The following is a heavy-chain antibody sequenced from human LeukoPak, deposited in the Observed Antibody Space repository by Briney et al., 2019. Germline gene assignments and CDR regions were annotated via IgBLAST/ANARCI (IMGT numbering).Heavy chain of an antibody. Sequence: GGSLRLSCAASGFAVSSNYMSWVRQAPGKGLEWVSTINGGGTTYYAGSVKGRFTISRDNSRNTLYLQMNSLRAEDTAIYYCASDYPLFYYYMDVWGKGTTVTVSS. CDR3: ASDYPLFYYYMDV. V-gene: IGHV3-53*01. J-gene: IGHJ6*03. CDR2: INGGGTT. CDR1: GFAVSSNY.